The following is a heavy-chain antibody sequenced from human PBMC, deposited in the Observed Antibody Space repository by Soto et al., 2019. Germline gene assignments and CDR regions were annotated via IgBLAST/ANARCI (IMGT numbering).Heavy chain of an antibody. D-gene: IGHD7-27*01. Sequence: ASVKVSCKASGYTFSSYAMHWVRQAPGQRLEWMGWINAGYGNTKSSQKFQDRVTISRDTSASTAYMELTSLRSEDTAVYYCARDTGDGTFDFLGQGTLVTGSS. CDR1: GYTFSSYA. CDR3: ARDTGDGTFDF. J-gene: IGHJ4*02. CDR2: INAGYGNT. V-gene: IGHV1-3*01.